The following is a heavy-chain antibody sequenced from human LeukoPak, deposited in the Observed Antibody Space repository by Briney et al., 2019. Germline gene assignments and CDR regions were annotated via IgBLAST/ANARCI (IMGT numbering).Heavy chain of an antibody. CDR2: INHSGST. CDR1: GGSFSGYY. D-gene: IGHD3-16*02. Sequence: SETLSLTCAVYGGSFSGYYWSWIRQPPGKGLEWIGEINHSGSTNYNPSLKSRVTISVDTSKNQFSLKLSSVTAADTAVYYCARNDYVWGSYRRYYYYVDVWGKGTTVTVSS. V-gene: IGHV4-34*01. J-gene: IGHJ6*03. CDR3: ARNDYVWGSYRRYYYYVDV.